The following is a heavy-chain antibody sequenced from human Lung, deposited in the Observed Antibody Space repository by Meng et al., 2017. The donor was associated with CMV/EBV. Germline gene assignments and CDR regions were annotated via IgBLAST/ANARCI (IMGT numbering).Heavy chain of an antibody. J-gene: IGHJ6*04. V-gene: IGHV3-9*01. D-gene: IGHD1/OR15-1a*01. CDR1: GFTFDDYA. Sequence: GGSLRLXCAASGFTFDDYAMHWVRQAPGKGLEWVSGISWNSGSIGYADSVKGRFTISRDNAKNSLYLQMNSLRAEDTALYYCAKGHKQYYYYYYGMAVWGKGTTVTVSS. CDR2: ISWNSGSI. CDR3: AKGHKQYYYYYYGMAV.